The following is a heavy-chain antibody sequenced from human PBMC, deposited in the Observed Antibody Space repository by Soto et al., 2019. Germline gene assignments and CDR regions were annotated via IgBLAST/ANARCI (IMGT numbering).Heavy chain of an antibody. J-gene: IGHJ3*02. D-gene: IGHD3-10*01. CDR2: ISGSGGST. CDR3: AILTAGVRDSDAFDI. Sequence: EVQLLESGGGLVQPGGYLRLSCAASGFTFSSYAMSWVRQAPGKGLEWVSAISGSGGSTYYADSVKGRFTISRDNSKNTLYLQMNSLRAEDTAVYYCAILTAGVRDSDAFDIWGQGTMVTVSS. V-gene: IGHV3-23*01. CDR1: GFTFSSYA.